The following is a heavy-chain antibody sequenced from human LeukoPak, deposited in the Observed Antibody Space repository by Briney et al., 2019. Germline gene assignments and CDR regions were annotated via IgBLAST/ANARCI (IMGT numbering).Heavy chain of an antibody. J-gene: IGHJ6*02. Sequence: GGSLRLSCAASGFIFSDYSMNWVRQAPGEALEWVSSISSLGTYMYYADSVKGRPTVSRDNAKNSLYLQMNSLRVEDTAIYYCARWVNSGSYKMYYGLDVWGPGTTVTVSS. V-gene: IGHV3-21*01. CDR3: ARWVNSGSYKMYYGLDV. CDR2: ISSLGTYM. CDR1: GFIFSDYS. D-gene: IGHD1-26*01.